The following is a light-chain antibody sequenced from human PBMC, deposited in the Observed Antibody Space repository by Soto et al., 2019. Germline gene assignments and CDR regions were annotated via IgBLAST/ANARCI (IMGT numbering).Light chain of an antibody. Sequence: QSVLTQPASVSGSPGQSITISCTGTSRDVGYYNYVSWYQHHPGKAPKLIIYEVSNRPSGVSNRFSGSKSGNTASLTISGLEAEDDADYYCSSYTTSSTQVFGGGTKVTVL. V-gene: IGLV2-14*01. J-gene: IGLJ3*02. CDR3: SSYTTSSTQV. CDR2: EVS. CDR1: SRDVGYYNY.